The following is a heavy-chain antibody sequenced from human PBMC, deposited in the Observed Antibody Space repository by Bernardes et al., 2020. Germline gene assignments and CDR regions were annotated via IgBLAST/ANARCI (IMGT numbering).Heavy chain of an antibody. CDR2: IKQDGSEK. V-gene: IGHV3-7*01. D-gene: IGHD6-6*01. CDR1: GFTFSSYW. Sequence: GGSLRLSCAASGFTFSSYWMSWVRQAPGKGLEWVANIKQDGSEKYYVDSVKGRFTISRDNAKNSLYLQMNSLRAEDTAVYYCARVFVYSSSPYYYYGMDVWGQGTTVTVSS. CDR3: ARVFVYSSSPYYYYGMDV. J-gene: IGHJ6*02.